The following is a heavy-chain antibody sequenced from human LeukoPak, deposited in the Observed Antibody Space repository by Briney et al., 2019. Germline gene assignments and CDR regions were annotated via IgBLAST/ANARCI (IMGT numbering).Heavy chain of an antibody. V-gene: IGHV3-21*01. CDR3: ARDRRDRIVAAGIFDY. D-gene: IGHD6-13*01. CDR2: ISSSSSYI. J-gene: IGHJ4*02. Sequence: GGSLRLSCAASGFTFSSYSMNWVRQAPGKGLEWVSSISSSSSYIYYADSVKGRSTISRDNAKNSLYLQMNSLRAEDTAVYYCARDRRDRIVAAGIFDYWGQGTLVTVSS. CDR1: GFTFSSYS.